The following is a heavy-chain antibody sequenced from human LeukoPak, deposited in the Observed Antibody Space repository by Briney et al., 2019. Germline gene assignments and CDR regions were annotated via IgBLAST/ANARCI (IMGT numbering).Heavy chain of an antibody. CDR2: ITSNGGST. J-gene: IGHJ4*02. CDR1: GFIFSTYG. Sequence: GGSLRLSCAASGFIFSTYGMHWVRQAPGKGLEYVASITSNGGSTKYADSVKGRFSISRDNSKDTVYLQMSSLRTEDTAVYYCAGSRSVDYWGQGTLVTVSS. V-gene: IGHV3-64D*09. D-gene: IGHD6-13*01. CDR3: AGSRSVDY.